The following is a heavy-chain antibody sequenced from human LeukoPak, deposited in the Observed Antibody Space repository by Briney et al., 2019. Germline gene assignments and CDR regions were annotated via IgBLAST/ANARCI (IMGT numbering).Heavy chain of an antibody. V-gene: IGHV1-2*02. CDR2: INPNSGGT. Sequence: GASVTVSFKASGYTFTVYYMHWVRQAPGRGREGMGWINPNSGGTNYAQKFQGRVTMTRDTSISTAYMELSRLRSDDTAVYYCARDAYSSSWYYGGFDYWGQGTLVTVSS. CDR1: GYTFTVYY. D-gene: IGHD6-13*01. J-gene: IGHJ4*02. CDR3: ARDAYSSSWYYGGFDY.